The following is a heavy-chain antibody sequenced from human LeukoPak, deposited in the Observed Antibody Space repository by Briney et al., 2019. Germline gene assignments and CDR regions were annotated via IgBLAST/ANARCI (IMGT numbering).Heavy chain of an antibody. Sequence: SQTLSLTCTVSGGSISSGDYYWSWIRQPPGKGLEWIGEINHSGSTNYNPSLKSRVTISVDTSKNQFSLKLSSVTAADTAVYYCARVDIVVVVAAIKRGLAYYFDYWGQGTLVTVSS. CDR3: ARVDIVVVVAAIKRGLAYYFDY. V-gene: IGHV4-30-4*08. CDR1: GGSISSGDYY. D-gene: IGHD2-15*01. J-gene: IGHJ4*02. CDR2: INHSGST.